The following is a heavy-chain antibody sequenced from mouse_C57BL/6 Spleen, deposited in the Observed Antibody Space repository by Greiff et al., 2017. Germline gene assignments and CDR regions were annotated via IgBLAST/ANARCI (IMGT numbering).Heavy chain of an antibody. Sequence: VMLVESGAELVKPGASVKLSCKASGYTFTEYTIHWVKQRSGQGLEWIGWFYPGSGSIKYNEKFKDKATLTADKSSSTVYMELSRLTSEDSAVYFCARHEAYYGSSYNYFDYWGQGTTLTVSS. J-gene: IGHJ2*01. V-gene: IGHV1-62-2*01. D-gene: IGHD1-1*01. CDR1: GYTFTEYT. CDR2: FYPGSGSI. CDR3: ARHEAYYGSSYNYFDY.